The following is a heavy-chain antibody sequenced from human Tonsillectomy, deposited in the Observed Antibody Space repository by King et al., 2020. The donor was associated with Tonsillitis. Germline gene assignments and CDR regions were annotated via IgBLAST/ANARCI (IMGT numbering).Heavy chain of an antibody. Sequence: VQLVESGPGLVKPSETLSLTCTVSGGSISSYYWSWIRQPPGKGLEWIGYIYYSGSTNYNPSLKSRVTISVDTSKNQFSLKLSSVTAADTAVHYCARVGGSGWYGVDYWGQGTLVTVSS. CDR1: GGSISSYY. V-gene: IGHV4-59*01. CDR3: ARVGGSGWYGVDY. J-gene: IGHJ4*02. CDR2: IYYSGST. D-gene: IGHD6-19*01.